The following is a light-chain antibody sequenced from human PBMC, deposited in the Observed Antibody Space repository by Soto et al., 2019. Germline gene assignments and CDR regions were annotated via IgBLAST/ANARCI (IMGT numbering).Light chain of an antibody. CDR3: CSYTSSGII. Sequence: QSVLTQPASVSGSPGQSITISCIGTSNDIGGYNYVSWYQQHPGEAPKLMIFEVSNRPSGVSNRFSGSKSDNTASLTISGLQTEDEADYYCCSYTSSGIIFGGGTKLTVL. V-gene: IGLV2-14*01. J-gene: IGLJ2*01. CDR1: SNDIGGYNY. CDR2: EVS.